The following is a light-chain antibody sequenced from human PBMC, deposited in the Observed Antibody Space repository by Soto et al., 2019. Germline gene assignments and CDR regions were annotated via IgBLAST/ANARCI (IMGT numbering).Light chain of an antibody. CDR1: SSXIGAGYD. CDR3: QSYDSSLSGVV. Sequence: QSVLTQPPSVSGAPGQRVTISCTGSSSXIGAGYDVHWYQQLPGTAPKLLIYGNSNRPSGVPDRFSGSKSGTSASLAITGXXXXXXAXXXCQSYDSSLSGVVFGGGTKVTVL. V-gene: IGLV1-40*01. CDR2: GNS. J-gene: IGLJ2*01.